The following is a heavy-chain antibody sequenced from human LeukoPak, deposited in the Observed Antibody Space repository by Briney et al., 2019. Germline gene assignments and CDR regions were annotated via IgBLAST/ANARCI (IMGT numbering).Heavy chain of an antibody. CDR1: GFTFSSYS. CDR3: AKYYYGSGSDWFDP. CDR2: ISSSSSTI. V-gene: IGHV3-48*01. D-gene: IGHD3-10*01. J-gene: IGHJ5*02. Sequence: GGSLRLSCAASGFTFSSYSMNWVRQAPGKGLEWVTYISSSSSTIYYADSVKGRFTISRDNSKNTLYLQMNSLRAEDTAVYYCAKYYYGSGSDWFDPWGQGTLVTVSS.